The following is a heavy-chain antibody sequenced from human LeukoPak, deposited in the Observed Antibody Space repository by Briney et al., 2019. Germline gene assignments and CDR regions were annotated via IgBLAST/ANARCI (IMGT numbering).Heavy chain of an antibody. D-gene: IGHD3-22*01. Sequence: GGSLRLSCAASGFTFSSYAMSWVRQAPGKGLEWVSAISGSGGSTYYVDSVKGRFTISRDNPKNTLYLQMNSLRAEDTAVYYCAKGDEDYYDSSGYYWKNAFDIWGQGTMVTVSS. V-gene: IGHV3-23*01. CDR2: ISGSGGST. CDR3: AKGDEDYYDSSGYYWKNAFDI. CDR1: GFTFSSYA. J-gene: IGHJ3*02.